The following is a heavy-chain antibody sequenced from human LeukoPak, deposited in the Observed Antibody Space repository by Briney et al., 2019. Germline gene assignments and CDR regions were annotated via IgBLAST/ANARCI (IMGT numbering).Heavy chain of an antibody. V-gene: IGHV3-7*01. CDR1: GFTFSSFW. Sequence: GGSLGLSFAASGFTFSSFWMSLVRQAPGKGLGGGAIIKQEGGDKYYVDSVKGRFTISRDNAKNSLFLQMNSQRVEDTAVYCCATTPPHTSIFGVVSRYPFDYWGQGTLVTVPS. J-gene: IGHJ4*02. CDR3: ATTPPHTSIFGVVSRYPFDY. CDR2: IKQEGGDK. D-gene: IGHD3-3*01.